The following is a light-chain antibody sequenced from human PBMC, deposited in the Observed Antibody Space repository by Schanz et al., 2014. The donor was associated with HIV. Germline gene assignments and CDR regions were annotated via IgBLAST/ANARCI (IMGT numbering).Light chain of an antibody. CDR2: EVS. CDR3: SSYTSSSTLGDWV. J-gene: IGLJ3*02. Sequence: QSALTQPASVSGSPGQSITISCTGTRSDVGSYNLVSWYQQHPGKAPKLMIYEVSKRPSGVSNRFSGSKSGNTASLTISGLQAEDEADYYCSSYTSSSTLGDWVFGGGTKLTVL. V-gene: IGLV2-14*02. CDR1: RSDVGSYNL.